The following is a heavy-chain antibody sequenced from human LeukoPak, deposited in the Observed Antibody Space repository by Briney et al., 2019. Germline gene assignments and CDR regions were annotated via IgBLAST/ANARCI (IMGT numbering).Heavy chain of an antibody. Sequence: GGSLRLSCAASGFTFSSNSMKWVRQAPGKGLEWVSSIDRSSAYIYYADSVKGRFTISRDNAKNSLYLQMNSLRAEDTAVYYCARGTMAGARGADYWGQGTLVTVSS. J-gene: IGHJ4*02. CDR1: GFTFSSNS. CDR2: IDRSSAYI. CDR3: ARGTMAGARGADY. V-gene: IGHV3-21*04. D-gene: IGHD1-26*01.